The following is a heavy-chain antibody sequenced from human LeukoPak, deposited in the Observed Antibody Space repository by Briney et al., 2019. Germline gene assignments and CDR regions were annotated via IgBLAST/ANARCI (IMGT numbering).Heavy chain of an antibody. CDR1: GGSISSYY. CDR2: IYYSGST. Sequence: SETLSLTCTVPGGSISSYYWSWIRQPPGKGLEWIGYIYYSGSTNYNPSLKSRVTISVDTSKNQFSLKLSSVTAADTAVYYCARHRNIAARGIDYWGQGTLVTVSS. J-gene: IGHJ4*02. D-gene: IGHD6-6*01. V-gene: IGHV4-59*08. CDR3: ARHRNIAARGIDY.